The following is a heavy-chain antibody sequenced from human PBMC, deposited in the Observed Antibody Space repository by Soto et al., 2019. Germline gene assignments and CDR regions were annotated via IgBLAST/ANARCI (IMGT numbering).Heavy chain of an antibody. Sequence: ASVEVSCKASGYTFTSYDSRWVRQATGQGLEWMGWMNPNSGNTGYAQKFQGRVTMTRNTSISTAYMELSSLRSEDTAVYYCAREQVGWFDPWGQGTLVTVSS. J-gene: IGHJ5*02. V-gene: IGHV1-8*01. CDR3: AREQVGWFDP. CDR2: MNPNSGNT. D-gene: IGHD6-6*01. CDR1: GYTFTSYD.